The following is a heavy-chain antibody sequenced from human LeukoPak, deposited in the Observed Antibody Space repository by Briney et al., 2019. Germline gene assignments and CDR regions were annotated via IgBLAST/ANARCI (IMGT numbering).Heavy chain of an antibody. CDR3: ARERGLYYYGSGEPGYFDY. Sequence: PSETLSLSCTVSGGSITSSSNYWGWIRQTPGKGLEWIGSTYYSGSTHYNPSLKSRVTISVDMSKNQFSLKLSSVTAADTAVYYCARERGLYYYGSGEPGYFDYWGQGTLVTVSS. J-gene: IGHJ4*02. V-gene: IGHV4-39*07. CDR2: TYYSGST. D-gene: IGHD3-10*01. CDR1: GGSITSSSNY.